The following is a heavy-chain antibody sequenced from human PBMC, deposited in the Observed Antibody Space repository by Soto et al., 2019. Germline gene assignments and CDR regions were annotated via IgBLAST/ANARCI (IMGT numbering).Heavy chain of an antibody. V-gene: IGHV3-64D*08. J-gene: IGHJ4*02. Sequence: GGSLRLSCSASGFTFSSYAMHWVRQAPGKGLEYVSAISSNGGSTYYADSVKGRFTISRDNSKNTLYLQMSSLRAEDTAVYYCVKDDASKAARFDYWGQGTLVTVSS. CDR1: GFTFSSYA. CDR2: ISSNGGST. D-gene: IGHD6-13*01. CDR3: VKDDASKAARFDY.